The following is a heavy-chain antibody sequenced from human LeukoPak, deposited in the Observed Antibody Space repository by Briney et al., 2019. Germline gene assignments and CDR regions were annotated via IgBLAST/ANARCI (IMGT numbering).Heavy chain of an antibody. CDR1: GFTFNDFA. D-gene: IGHD5-12*01. CDR2: ISWNGGNV. J-gene: IGHJ5*02. CDR3: ARDAFRGYQFDP. V-gene: IGHV3-9*01. Sequence: GGSLRLSCAASGFTFNDFAMHWVRQAPGKGLEWVSGISWNGGNVDYADSVTGRFTISRDNAKDSLYLEMSNLRAEDTAVYYCARDAFRGYQFDPWGQGALVTVSS.